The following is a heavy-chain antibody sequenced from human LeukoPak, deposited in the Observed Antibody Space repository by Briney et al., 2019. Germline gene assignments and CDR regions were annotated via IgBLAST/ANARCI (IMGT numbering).Heavy chain of an antibody. CDR1: GFNFNNYG. D-gene: IGHD5-12*01. CDR3: ARGPEESGYVIGLFDP. CDR2: IRYDGSHT. J-gene: IGHJ5*02. V-gene: IGHV3-30*02. Sequence: GGSLRLSCEASGFNFNNYGMNWVRRAPGKGLEWVAFIRYDGSHTFYRDSVKGRFTISRDNFKNTLYLQLNSLRPEDTAVYHCARGPEESGYVIGLFDPWGQGTLVTVSS.